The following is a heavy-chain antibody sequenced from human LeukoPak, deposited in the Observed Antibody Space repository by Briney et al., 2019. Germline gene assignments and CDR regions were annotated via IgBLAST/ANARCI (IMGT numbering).Heavy chain of an antibody. Sequence: SETLSLTCAVYGGSFSGYYWSWIRQPPGKGLEWIGEINHSGSTNYNPSLKSRVTISVDTSKNQFSLKLSSVTAADTAVYYCARFSSMTTVTMFDYWGQGTLVTVSS. J-gene: IGHJ4*02. CDR1: GGSFSGYY. CDR3: ARFSSMTTVTMFDY. D-gene: IGHD4-17*01. CDR2: INHSGST. V-gene: IGHV4-34*01.